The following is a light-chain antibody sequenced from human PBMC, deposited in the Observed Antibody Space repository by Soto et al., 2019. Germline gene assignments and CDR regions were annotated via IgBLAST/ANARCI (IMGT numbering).Light chain of an antibody. CDR3: SSYTTRSTLNV. V-gene: IGLV2-14*01. J-gene: IGLJ1*01. Sequence: QSVLTQSASVSGSPGQSITISCTGTSSDVGGYNYVSWYQHYPGKAPKLIIYEVNNRPSGVSNRFSGSKSGSTASLTISGLQTEDEADYYCSSYTTRSTLNVFGTGTKLTVL. CDR1: SSDVGGYNY. CDR2: EVN.